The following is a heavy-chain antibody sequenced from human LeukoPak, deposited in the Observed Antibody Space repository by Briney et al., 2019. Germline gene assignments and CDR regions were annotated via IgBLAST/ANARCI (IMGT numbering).Heavy chain of an antibody. D-gene: IGHD1-7*01. CDR1: GYTFTSYG. CDR3: ARVNWNSRDAFDI. V-gene: IGHV1-18*04. CDR2: ISAYNGNT. J-gene: IGHJ3*02. Sequence: GATLKVSCKASGYTFTSYGISWVRHAPGQGLEWMGWISAYNGNTNYAQKLQGRVTMTTDTSTSTAYMELRSLRSDDTAVYYCARVNWNSRDAFDIWGQGTMVTVSS.